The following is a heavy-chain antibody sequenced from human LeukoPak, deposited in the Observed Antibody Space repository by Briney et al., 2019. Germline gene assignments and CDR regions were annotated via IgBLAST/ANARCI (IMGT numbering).Heavy chain of an antibody. Sequence: ASVKVSCKASGSTFSSYAISWVRQAPGQGLEWMGGIIPIFGTANYAQKFQGSVTITTDESTSTAYMELSSLRSEDTAVYYCARGELTRTVGYYFDYWGQGTLVTVSS. V-gene: IGHV1-69*05. CDR1: GSTFSSYA. CDR2: IIPIFGTA. D-gene: IGHD1-7*01. CDR3: ARGELTRTVGYYFDY. J-gene: IGHJ4*02.